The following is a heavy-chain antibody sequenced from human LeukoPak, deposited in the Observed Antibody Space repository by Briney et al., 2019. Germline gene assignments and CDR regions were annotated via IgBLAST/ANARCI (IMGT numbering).Heavy chain of an antibody. CDR1: GYTFTGYY. J-gene: IGHJ4*02. Sequence: ASVKVSCKASGYTFTGYYMHWVRQAPGQGLEWMGWINPNSGGTNYAQKFQGRVIMTRDTSISTAYMELSRLRSDDTAVYYCARGAVPAAAIQSIDYWGQGTLVTVSS. CDR2: INPNSGGT. CDR3: ARGAVPAAAIQSIDY. D-gene: IGHD2-2*01. V-gene: IGHV1-2*02.